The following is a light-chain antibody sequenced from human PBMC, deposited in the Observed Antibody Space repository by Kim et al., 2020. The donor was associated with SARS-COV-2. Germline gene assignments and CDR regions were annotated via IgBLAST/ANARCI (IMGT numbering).Light chain of an antibody. CDR3: MQSIQVPRT. V-gene: IGKV2D-29*01. Sequence: DVVMTQSPLSLPVTLGQPASISCRSSQSLLYSNGKTYLYWYLQRPGQPPQLLIYEVSNRFFGVPDRFSGSGSGTDFTLKISRVEAEDVGVYYCMQSIQVPRTFGQGTKVDIK. CDR2: EVS. CDR1: QSLLYSNGKTY. J-gene: IGKJ1*01.